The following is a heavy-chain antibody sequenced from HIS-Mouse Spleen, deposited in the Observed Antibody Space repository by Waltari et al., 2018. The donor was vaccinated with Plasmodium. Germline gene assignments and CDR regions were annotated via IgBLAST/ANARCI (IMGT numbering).Heavy chain of an antibody. Sequence: QVQLVESGGGVVQPGRSLRLSCAASGFTFSSYGLHWVRQAPGKGLEGVAVISYDGSNKYYAESVKGRFTISRDNSKNTLYLQMNSLRAEDTAVYYCAKDRRSSSWYVDYWGQGTLVTVSS. CDR2: ISYDGSNK. J-gene: IGHJ4*02. CDR1: GFTFSSYG. D-gene: IGHD6-13*01. CDR3: AKDRRSSSWYVDY. V-gene: IGHV3-30*18.